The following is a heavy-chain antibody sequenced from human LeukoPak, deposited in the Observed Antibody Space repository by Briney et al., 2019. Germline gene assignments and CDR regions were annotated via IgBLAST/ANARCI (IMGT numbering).Heavy chain of an antibody. CDR2: ISPNSGGT. V-gene: IGHV1-2*02. CDR3: ARGIDSGYDSSTSSE. CDR1: GYTFTGYY. J-gene: IGHJ4*02. D-gene: IGHD5-12*01. Sequence: ASVKVSCKASGYTFTGYYMHWVRQAPGQGLEWMGWISPNSGGTNYAQKFQGRVTMTRDTSISTAYMELSRLRSDDTAVYYCARGIDSGYDSSTSSEWGRGTLVTVSS.